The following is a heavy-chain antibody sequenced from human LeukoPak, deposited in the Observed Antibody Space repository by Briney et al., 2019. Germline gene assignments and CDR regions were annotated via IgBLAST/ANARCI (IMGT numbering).Heavy chain of an antibody. J-gene: IGHJ5*02. CDR2: IYYSGST. CDR1: GGSISSGDNY. Sequence: PSETLSLTCTVSGGSISSGDNYWSWIRQPPGKGLEWIGYIYYSGSTYYNPSLKSRVTISVDTSKNQFSLKLSSVTAADTAVYYCARHTIVWGGGPSENWFDPWGQGTMVTVSS. CDR3: ARHTIVWGGGPSENWFDP. V-gene: IGHV4-30-4*01. D-gene: IGHD2/OR15-2a*01.